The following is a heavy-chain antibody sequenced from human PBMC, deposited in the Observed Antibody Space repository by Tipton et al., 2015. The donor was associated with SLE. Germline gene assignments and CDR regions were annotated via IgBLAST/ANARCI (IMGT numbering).Heavy chain of an antibody. CDR3: AKWVSSQEDYFDD. J-gene: IGHJ4*02. CDR1: GVMFSTYG. V-gene: IGHV3-30*02. Sequence: SGVMFSTYGIHWVRQAPGKGLEWVAFMQFDGSNEYYADSVKGRFSISRDISKNTLYLQMNSLRPEDTAVYYCAKWVSSQEDYFDDWGQGTLVTVPS. D-gene: IGHD5/OR15-5a*01. CDR2: MQFDGSNE.